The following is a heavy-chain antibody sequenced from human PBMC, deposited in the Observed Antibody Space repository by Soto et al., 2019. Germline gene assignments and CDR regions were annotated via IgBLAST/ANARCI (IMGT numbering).Heavy chain of an antibody. Sequence: GWPLRLSCAAPGFTFSSYNMNWVRQAPGKGLEWVAHISSSSTTIYYADSVKGRFTISRDNAKNSLYLQMTSLRDEDTAVYYCARPNYWGQGTLVTVSS. J-gene: IGHJ4*02. CDR3: ARPNY. CDR2: ISSSSTTI. CDR1: GFTFSSYN. V-gene: IGHV3-48*02.